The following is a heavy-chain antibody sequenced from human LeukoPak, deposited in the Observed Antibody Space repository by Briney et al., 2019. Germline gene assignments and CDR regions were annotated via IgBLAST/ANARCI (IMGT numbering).Heavy chain of an antibody. V-gene: IGHV5-51*01. CDR2: IYPGDSDT. CDR1: GYSFTNYW. J-gene: IGHJ4*02. D-gene: IGHD6-19*01. Sequence: GESLKISCKCSGYSFTNYWIGWVRQMPGKGLEWMGIIYPGDSDTRYSPSFQGQVTISANKSIITASLQWSSLKSSDTAMYYCARQDVVAGYDYWGQGTLVTVSS. CDR3: ARQDVVAGYDY.